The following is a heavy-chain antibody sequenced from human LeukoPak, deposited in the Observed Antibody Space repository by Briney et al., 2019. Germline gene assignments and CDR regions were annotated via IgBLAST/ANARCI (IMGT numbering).Heavy chain of an antibody. D-gene: IGHD5-24*01. V-gene: IGHV3-23*01. CDR2: ISPSGDIK. CDR3: AKDDAWLQYND. Sequence: GGSLRLSCAASGFTFSSYAMNWVRQAPGKGLEWVSGISPSGDIKYYVDSVKGRFTVSRDNSKNTLYLQINSLRDEDTAVYYCAKDDAWLQYNDWGQGALVTVSS. J-gene: IGHJ4*02. CDR1: GFTFSSYA.